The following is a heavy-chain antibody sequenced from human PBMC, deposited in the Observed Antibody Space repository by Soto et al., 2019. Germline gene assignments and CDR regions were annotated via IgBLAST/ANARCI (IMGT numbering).Heavy chain of an antibody. D-gene: IGHD4-17*01. J-gene: IGHJ5*02. V-gene: IGHV3-33*01. CDR3: ARVGSGYGDWIDP. CDR1: GFTFSSYG. Sequence: QVQLVESGGGVVQPGRSLRLSCAASGFTFSSYGMHWVRQAPGKGLEWVAVIWYDGSNKYYADSVKGRFTISRDNSKNTLYLQMTSLRVEDTAVYSCARVGSGYGDWIDPWGQGTLVTVSS. CDR2: IWYDGSNK.